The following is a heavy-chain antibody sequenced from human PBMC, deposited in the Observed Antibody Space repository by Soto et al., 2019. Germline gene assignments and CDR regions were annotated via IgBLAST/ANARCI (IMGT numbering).Heavy chain of an antibody. CDR2: ISAYNGNT. J-gene: IGHJ3*02. D-gene: IGHD3-3*01. CDR3: ARDMVRFLEWLGAFDI. Sequence: ASVKVSCKASGYTFTSYGISWVRQAPGQGLEWMGWISAYNGNTNYAQMLQGRVTMTTDTSTSTAYMELRSLRSDDTAVYYCARDMVRFLEWLGAFDIWGQGTMVTVSS. CDR1: GYTFTSYG. V-gene: IGHV1-18*01.